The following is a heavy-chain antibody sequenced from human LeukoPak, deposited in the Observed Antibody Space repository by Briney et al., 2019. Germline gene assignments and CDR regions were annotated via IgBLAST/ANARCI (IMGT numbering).Heavy chain of an antibody. D-gene: IGHD2-15*01. CDR1: GFTVSSNY. CDR2: IYSGGSK. Sequence: GGSLRLSCAASGFTVSSNYMRWVRQAPGKGLEWVSVIYSGGSKYYAASVKGRFTISRDNSKNTLYLQMNSLRTEDTAVYYWAAGYCSGGSCYGARNWFDPWGQGTLVTVSS. CDR3: AAGYCSGGSCYGARNWFDP. V-gene: IGHV3-66*02. J-gene: IGHJ5*02.